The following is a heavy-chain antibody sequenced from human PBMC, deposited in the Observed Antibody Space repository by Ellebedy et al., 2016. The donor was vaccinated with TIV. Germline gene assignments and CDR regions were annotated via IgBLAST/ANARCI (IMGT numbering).Heavy chain of an antibody. CDR2: INHSGST. CDR1: GGSFSGYY. D-gene: IGHD5-18*01. V-gene: IGHV4-34*01. J-gene: IGHJ6*03. Sequence: SETLSLXCAVYGGSFSGYYWSWIRQLPGKGLEWIGEINHSGSTNYNPSLKSRVTISVDTSKNQFSLKLSSVTAADTAVYYCARGRKGGHSYGYYYYMDVWGKGTTVTVSS. CDR3: ARGRKGGHSYGYYYYMDV.